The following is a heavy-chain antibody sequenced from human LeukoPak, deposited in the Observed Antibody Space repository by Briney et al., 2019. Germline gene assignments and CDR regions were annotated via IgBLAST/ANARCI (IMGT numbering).Heavy chain of an antibody. Sequence: GASVKVSCKASGYTFTTFDINWVRQASGQGFEWVGWMRPYSGNTGYAQKFQGRVIMTRNTSISTAYMELSSLISDDTAVYYCARDYGGSSGWFDPWGQGTQVTVSS. V-gene: IGHV1-8*01. CDR3: ARDYGGSSGWFDP. CDR1: GYTFTTFD. CDR2: MRPYSGNT. J-gene: IGHJ5*02. D-gene: IGHD2-15*01.